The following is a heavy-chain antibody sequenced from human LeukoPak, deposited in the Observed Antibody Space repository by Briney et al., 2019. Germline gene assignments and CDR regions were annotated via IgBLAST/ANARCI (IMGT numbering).Heavy chain of an antibody. Sequence: GGSLRLSCVASGITFNRYRMHWVRQAPGKGLVRVASINFDGSVKTYADSVKGQFTISRDNAKNTLYVQMNSLTAEDTAVYYCATEGPHNFDYWGLGTLVTVSS. CDR3: ATEGPHNFDY. CDR2: INFDGSVK. CDR1: GITFNRYR. J-gene: IGHJ4*02. V-gene: IGHV3-74*01.